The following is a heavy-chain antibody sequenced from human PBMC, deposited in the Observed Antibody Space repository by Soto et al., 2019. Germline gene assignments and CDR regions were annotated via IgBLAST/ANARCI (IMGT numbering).Heavy chain of an antibody. Sequence: PGGSLRLSCASSGFTFSSYAMSWVRHSPGKGLEWVSAISGSGGSTYYADSVKGRFTISRDNSKNTLYLQMNSLRAEDTAVYYCAKVVSNYSYYGIEVWGQGTTVTVSS. CDR2: ISGSGGST. CDR3: AKVVSNYSYYGIEV. CDR1: GFTFSSYA. V-gene: IGHV3-23*01. J-gene: IGHJ6*02.